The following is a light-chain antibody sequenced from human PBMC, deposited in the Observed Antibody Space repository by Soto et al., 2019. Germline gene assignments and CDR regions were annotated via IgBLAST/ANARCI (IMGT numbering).Light chain of an antibody. V-gene: IGLV3-1*01. J-gene: IGLJ3*02. CDR2: KDR. Sequence: SYELTQPPSVSVSPGQTASITCSGDKLGNKYACWYQQKPGQAPMLVIYKDRKRPSGIPERFSGSNSGNTATLTISGTQAMDEADYSCQVWDTSTRVFGGGTKLTVL. CDR1: KLGNKY. CDR3: QVWDTSTRV.